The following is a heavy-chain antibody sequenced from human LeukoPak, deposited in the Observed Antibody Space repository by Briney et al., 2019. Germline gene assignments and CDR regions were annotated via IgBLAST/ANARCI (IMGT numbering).Heavy chain of an antibody. D-gene: IGHD6-19*01. CDR3: ARALGSGWYGLSPPDY. J-gene: IGHJ4*02. CDR1: GYTFTSYA. CDR2: INAGNGNT. Sequence: ASVKVSCKASGYTFTSYAIHWVRQAPGQRLEWMGWINAGNGNTKYSQKFQGRVTITRDTSASTAYMELSSLRSEDTAVYYCARALGSGWYGLSPPDYWGQGTLVTVSS. V-gene: IGHV1-3*01.